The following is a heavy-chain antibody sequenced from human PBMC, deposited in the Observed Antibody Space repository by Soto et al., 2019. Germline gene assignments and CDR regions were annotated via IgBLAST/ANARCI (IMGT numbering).Heavy chain of an antibody. CDR1: GGSISSYY. Sequence: PSETLSLTCTVSGGSISSYYWSWIRQPPGKGLEWIGYIYYSGSTNYNPSLKSRVTISVDTSKNQFSLKLSSATAADTAVYYCARDTYYYGSGSLWGQGTLVTVSS. J-gene: IGHJ4*02. CDR2: IYYSGST. D-gene: IGHD3-10*01. CDR3: ARDTYYYGSGSL. V-gene: IGHV4-59*01.